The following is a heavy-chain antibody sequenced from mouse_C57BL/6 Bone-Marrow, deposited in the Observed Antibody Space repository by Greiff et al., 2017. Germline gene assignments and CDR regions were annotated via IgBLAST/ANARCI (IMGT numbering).Heavy chain of an antibody. J-gene: IGHJ1*03. CDR1: GFTFSSYG. CDR3: ARHDAYFWYFEV. Sequence: DVKLVESGGDLVKPGGSLKLSCAASGFTFSSYGMSWVRQTPDKRLEWVATISSGGSYTYYPASVKGRFTISRDNAKNTLYLQMSSLKSEDTAMYYCARHDAYFWYFEVWGTGTTVTVSS. CDR2: ISSGGSYT. D-gene: IGHD2-3*01. V-gene: IGHV5-6*02.